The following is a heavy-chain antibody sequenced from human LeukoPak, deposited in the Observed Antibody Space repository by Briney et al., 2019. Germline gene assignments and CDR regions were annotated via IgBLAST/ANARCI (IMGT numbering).Heavy chain of an antibody. CDR1: GFTVSSSY. V-gene: IGHV3-53*01. J-gene: IGHJ4*02. D-gene: IGHD4-23*01. Sequence: WGSLRLSCAASGFTVSSSYMNWVRQAPGKGLEWVSLIYGGGSTYYADSVKGRFTISRDNSENTLYLQMNSLRAEDTAVYYCARRGDGGRSFDYWGQGTLVTVSS. CDR3: ARRGDGGRSFDY. CDR2: IYGGGST.